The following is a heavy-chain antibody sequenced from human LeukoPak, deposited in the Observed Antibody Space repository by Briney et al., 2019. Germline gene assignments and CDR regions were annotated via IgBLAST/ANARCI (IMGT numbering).Heavy chain of an antibody. J-gene: IGHJ4*02. D-gene: IGHD6-13*01. Sequence: ASVKVSCKASGYTFTDYYMHWVRQAPGQGLEWMGWINPKSGGTNYAQNFQGRVTMTRDTSISTAYMELSGLRSDDRAVYCCVRDVIAAAGTGGWGQETLVTVSS. CDR3: VRDVIAAAGTGG. V-gene: IGHV1-2*02. CDR1: GYTFTDYY. CDR2: INPKSGGT.